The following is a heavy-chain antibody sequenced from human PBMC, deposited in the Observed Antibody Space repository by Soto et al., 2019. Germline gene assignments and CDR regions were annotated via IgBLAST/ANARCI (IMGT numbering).Heavy chain of an antibody. CDR1: GYTFTNYA. CDR3: ARQYNWNAAFDY. J-gene: IGHJ4*02. D-gene: IGHD1-1*01. V-gene: IGHV1-3*01. CDR2: INAGNANT. Sequence: GASVKVSCKASGYTFTNYAIHWVRQAPGQRLEWMGWINAGNANTKYSQKFQGRVTITRDTSASTAYMELSSLRSEDTAVYYCARQYNWNAAFDYWGQGTLVTVS.